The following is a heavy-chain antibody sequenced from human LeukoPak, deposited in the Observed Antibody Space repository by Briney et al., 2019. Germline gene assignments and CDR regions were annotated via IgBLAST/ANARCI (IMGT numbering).Heavy chain of an antibody. J-gene: IGHJ5*02. CDR1: GGSISSYF. D-gene: IGHD1-1*01. V-gene: IGHV4-59*01. CDR3: GREGTAGTNLYWFDP. CDR2: ISCSRST. Sequence: PSETLSLTCTVSGGSISSYFWSCLPQPPGGGVECSGYISCSRSTNFNPHLKSRLTITVDASKNQSSLKLSSVTGADTAVYYCGREGTAGTNLYWFDPWGQGTLVTVSS.